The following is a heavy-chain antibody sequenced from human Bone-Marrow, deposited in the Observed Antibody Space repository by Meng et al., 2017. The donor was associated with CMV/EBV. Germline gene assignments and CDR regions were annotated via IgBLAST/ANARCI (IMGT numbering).Heavy chain of an antibody. CDR1: GFTFTRFW. J-gene: IGHJ4*02. CDR3: ARGDY. Sequence: ETLSLTCAASGFTFTRFWMHWVRQAPGKGLEWVSRINNDGTDTGYADSVKGRFTISRDNAKNTLYLQMNSLRAEDTAVYYCARGDYWGQGTLVTVSS. V-gene: IGHV3-74*01. CDR2: INNDGTDT.